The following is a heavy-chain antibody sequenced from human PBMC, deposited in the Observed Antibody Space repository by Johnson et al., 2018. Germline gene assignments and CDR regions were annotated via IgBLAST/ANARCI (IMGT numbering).Heavy chain of an antibody. CDR3: AKDYIGNEYYYYYMDV. CDR1: GFTFSSYG. V-gene: IGHV3-30*18. J-gene: IGHJ6*03. CDR2: ISYDGSNK. Sequence: QVQLVESGGGVVQPGRSXRLSCAASGFTFSSYGMHWVRQAPGKGLEWVAVISYDGSNKYYADSVKGRFTISRDNSKNTLYLQMNSLRAEDTAVYYCAKDYIGNEYYYYYMDVWGKGTTVTVSS. D-gene: IGHD5-12*01.